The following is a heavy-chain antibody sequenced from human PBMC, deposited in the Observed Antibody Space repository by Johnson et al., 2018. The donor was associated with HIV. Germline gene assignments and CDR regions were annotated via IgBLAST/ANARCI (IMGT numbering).Heavy chain of an antibody. V-gene: IGHV3-30-3*01. D-gene: IGHD6-13*01. Sequence: QMLLVESGGGLVQPGGSLRLSCAASGFTFSNYAMHWVRQAPGKGLEWVAVISYDGSNKYYADSVKGRFTISRDNSKNTLYLQMNSLKTEDTAVYYCTRSIAATGRDALDIWGQGTMVTVSS. CDR3: TRSIAATGRDALDI. CDR2: ISYDGSNK. J-gene: IGHJ3*02. CDR1: GFTFSNYA.